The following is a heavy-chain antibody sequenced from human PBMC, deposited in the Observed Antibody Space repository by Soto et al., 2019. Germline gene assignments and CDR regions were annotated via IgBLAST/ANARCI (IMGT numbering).Heavy chain of an antibody. CDR3: TRDGDGRMTTNPYYYYGMDV. CDR1: GGSISGYY. Sequence: SETLSLTCTVSGGSISGYYWSWIRQPPVKGLEWIGNVYYSGGAKYNPTVKRRVSISVDTSKNQFSLNLSSVTAADPAVYYCTRDGDGRMTTNPYYYYGMDVWGPGITVTVSS. V-gene: IGHV4-59*01. J-gene: IGHJ6*02. D-gene: IGHD2-21*02. CDR2: VYYSGGA.